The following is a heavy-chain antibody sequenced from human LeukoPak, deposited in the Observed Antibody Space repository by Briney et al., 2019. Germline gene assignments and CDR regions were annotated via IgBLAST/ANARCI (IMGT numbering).Heavy chain of an antibody. CDR1: GFTFSNYN. Sequence: GGSLRLSCAASGFTFSNYNMNWVRQAPGKGLEWVSYITLTPSPLYSAPSLKGRFTISRATAKNSLSLQMNTLRDEDTAVYYCARAALFDYWGQGTLVTVSS. J-gene: IGHJ4*02. V-gene: IGHV3-48*02. CDR2: ITLTPSPL. CDR3: ARAALFDY.